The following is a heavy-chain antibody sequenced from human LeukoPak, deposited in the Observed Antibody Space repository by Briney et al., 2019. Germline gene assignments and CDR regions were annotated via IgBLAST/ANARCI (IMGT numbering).Heavy chain of an antibody. V-gene: IGHV4-4*07. J-gene: IGHJ4*02. CDR2: IYTSGST. D-gene: IGHD5-24*01. CDR1: GGSISSYY. CDR3: ARGRDGYNRYYFDY. Sequence: SETLSLTCTVSGGSISSYYWSWIRQPAGKGLEWIGRIYTSGSTNYNPSLKSRVTMSVDTSKDQFSLKLSSVTAADTAVYYCARGRDGYNRYYFDYWGQGTLVTVSS.